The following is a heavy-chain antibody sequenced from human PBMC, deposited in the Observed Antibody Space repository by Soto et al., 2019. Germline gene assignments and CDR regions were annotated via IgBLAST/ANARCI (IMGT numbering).Heavy chain of an antibody. CDR2: ISGSGGST. J-gene: IGHJ4*02. CDR3: ARQGSSGHYYLGPLDY. Sequence: EVQLLESGGGLVQPGGSLRLSCAASGFTFSSYAMSWVRQAPGKGLEWVSAISGSGGSTYYADSVKGRFTISRDNSKNTLYLQMNSLRAEDTAVYYCARQGSSGHYYLGPLDYWGQGTLVTVSS. CDR1: GFTFSSYA. D-gene: IGHD3-22*01. V-gene: IGHV3-23*01.